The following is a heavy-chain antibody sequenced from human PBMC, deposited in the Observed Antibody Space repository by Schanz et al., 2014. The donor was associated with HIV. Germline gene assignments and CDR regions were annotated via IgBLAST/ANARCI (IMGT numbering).Heavy chain of an antibody. CDR1: GYTFTSYA. V-gene: IGHV1-8*01. CDR2: MNPNSGNT. Sequence: QVQLVLSGAEVKKPGASVKVSCKASGYTFTSYAINWVRQATGQGLEWMGWMNPNSGNTGYAQKFQGRVTMTRNTSISTAYMELSSLRSEDTAVYYCARRGLVGATLYYYYYGMDVWGQGTTVTVSS. CDR3: ARRGLVGATLYYYYYGMDV. D-gene: IGHD1-26*01. J-gene: IGHJ6*02.